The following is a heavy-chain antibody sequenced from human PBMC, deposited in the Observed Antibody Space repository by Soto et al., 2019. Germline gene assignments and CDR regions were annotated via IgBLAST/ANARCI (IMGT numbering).Heavy chain of an antibody. Sequence: GASVKVCCKASGGTFSRYAISWVRQAPGRGLEWMGGIIPIFGTANYAQKFQGRVTITADESTSTAYMELSSLRSEDTAVYYCAESGPTSDFDYWGQGTLVTVSS. CDR1: GGTFSRYA. J-gene: IGHJ4*02. CDR3: AESGPTSDFDY. CDR2: IIPIFGTA. V-gene: IGHV1-69*13. D-gene: IGHD2-2*01.